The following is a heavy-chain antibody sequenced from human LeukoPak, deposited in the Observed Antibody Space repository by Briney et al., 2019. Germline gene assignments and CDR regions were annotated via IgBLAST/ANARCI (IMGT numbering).Heavy chain of an antibody. CDR2: ISGSGGST. V-gene: IGHV3-23*01. J-gene: IGHJ3*02. CDR1: GFTFSNYA. Sequence: GRSLRLSCAASGFTFSNYAMSWVRQAPGKGLEWVSAISGSGGSTYYADSVKSRFTISRDNSKNTLYLQMNSLRAEDTAVYYCALNGREVPSGAFDIWGQGTMVTVSS. CDR3: ALNGREVPSGAFDI. D-gene: IGHD3-16*02.